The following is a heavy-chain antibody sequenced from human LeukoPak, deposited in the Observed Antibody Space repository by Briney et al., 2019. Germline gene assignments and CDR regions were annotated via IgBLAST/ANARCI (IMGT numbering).Heavy chain of an antibody. J-gene: IGHJ6*02. V-gene: IGHV1-69*04. D-gene: IGHD2-15*01. CDR2: IIPILGIV. CDR3: ARAVVVVAATPFGMDV. Sequence: SVKVSCKASGGTFSSYAISWVRQAPGQGLEWMGRIIPILGIVNYAQKFQGRVTITADKSTSTAYMELSSLRSEDTAVYYCARAVVVVAATPFGMDVWGQGTTVTVSS. CDR1: GGTFSSYA.